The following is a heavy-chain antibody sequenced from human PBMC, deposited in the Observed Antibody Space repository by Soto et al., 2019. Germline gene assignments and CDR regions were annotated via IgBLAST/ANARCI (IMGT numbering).Heavy chain of an antibody. D-gene: IGHD3-22*01. J-gene: IGHJ4*02. CDR1: GFSLSTSGVG. Sequence: QITLKGSGPTLVKPTQTLTLTCTFSGFSLSTSGVGVGWIRQPPGKALEWLALIYWDDDKRYSPSLKSRLTIXKXISEIQDVLTRTNMDPVDTATYYCAHESSGYLGFDSWGQGTLVTVSS. CDR3: AHESSGYLGFDS. CDR2: IYWDDDK. V-gene: IGHV2-5*02.